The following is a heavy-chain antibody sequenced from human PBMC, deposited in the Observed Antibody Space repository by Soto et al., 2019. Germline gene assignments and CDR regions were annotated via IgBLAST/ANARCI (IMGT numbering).Heavy chain of an antibody. Sequence: SETLSLTCAVSCYSISSGYYWGWIRQPPGKGLEWIGSIYHSGSTYYNPSLKSRVTISVDTSKNQFSLKLSSVTAADTAVYYCARRRGTPFDYWGQGTLVTVSS. D-gene: IGHD3-16*01. CDR1: CYSISSGYY. V-gene: IGHV4-38-2*01. CDR2: IYHSGST. J-gene: IGHJ4*02. CDR3: ARRRGTPFDY.